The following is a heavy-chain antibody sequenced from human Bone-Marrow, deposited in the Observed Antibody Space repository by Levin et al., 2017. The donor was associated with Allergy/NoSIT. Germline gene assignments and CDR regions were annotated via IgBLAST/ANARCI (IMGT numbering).Heavy chain of an antibody. CDR1: GFTFSSYW. CDR2: IKQDGSEK. V-gene: IGHV3-7*03. Sequence: GGSLRLSCAASGFTFSSYWMSWVRQAPGKGLEWVANIKQDGSEKYYVDSVKGRFTISRDNAKNSLYLQMNSLRAEDTAVYYCAKIWSGYWVYYYYMDVWGKGTTVTVSS. J-gene: IGHJ6*03. D-gene: IGHD3-3*01. CDR3: AKIWSGYWVYYYYMDV.